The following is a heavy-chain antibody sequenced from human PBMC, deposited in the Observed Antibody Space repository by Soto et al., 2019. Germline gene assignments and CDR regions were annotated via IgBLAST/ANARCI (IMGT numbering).Heavy chain of an antibody. D-gene: IGHD1-26*01. CDR3: ARRGPLGGATPPDAFDI. Sequence: QVQLVESGGGVVQPGRSLRLSCAASGFTFSSYGMHWVRQAPGKGLEWVAVIWYDGSNKYYADSVKGRFTISRDNSKNTLYLQMNSLRAEDTAVYYCARRGPLGGATPPDAFDIWGQGTMVTVSS. V-gene: IGHV3-33*01. CDR1: GFTFSSYG. J-gene: IGHJ3*02. CDR2: IWYDGSNK.